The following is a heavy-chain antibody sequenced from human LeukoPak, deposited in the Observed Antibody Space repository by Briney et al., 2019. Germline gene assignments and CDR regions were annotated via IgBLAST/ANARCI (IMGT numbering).Heavy chain of an antibody. Sequence: GGSLRLSCAASGFTFSSFAMHWVRQAPGKGLEWVAVVRGNGDSTHYADSVKGRFTIPRDNSKNTLYLQMNSLRDEDTAVYYCAKGFFGSGSFPHNFDYWGQGTLVTVSS. D-gene: IGHD3-10*01. V-gene: IGHV3-23*01. CDR1: GFTFSSFA. J-gene: IGHJ4*02. CDR3: AKGFFGSGSFPHNFDY. CDR2: VRGNGDST.